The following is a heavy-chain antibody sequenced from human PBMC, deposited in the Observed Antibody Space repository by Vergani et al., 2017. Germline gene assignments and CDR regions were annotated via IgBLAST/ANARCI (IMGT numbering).Heavy chain of an antibody. V-gene: IGHV3-66*01. CDR3: ARENQWELRGNFDY. D-gene: IGHD1-26*01. Sequence: EVQLVESGGGLVQPGGSLRLSCAASGFPVSSNYMSWVRQAPGKGLEWVSVIYTGGSTYYADSVKGRFTISRDNSKNTLYLQMNSLRAEDTAVYYCARENQWELRGNFDYWGQGTLVTVSS. CDR2: IYTGGST. CDR1: GFPVSSNY. J-gene: IGHJ4*02.